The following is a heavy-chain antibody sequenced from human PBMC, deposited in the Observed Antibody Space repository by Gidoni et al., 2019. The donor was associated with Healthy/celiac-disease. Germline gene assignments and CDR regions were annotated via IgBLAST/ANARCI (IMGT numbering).Heavy chain of an antibody. Sequence: EVQLLESGGGLVQPGGSLRLSCAASGFTFSSYAMSWVRQAPGKGLEGVSAISGSGGSTYYADSVKGRFTISRDNSKNTLYLQMNSLRAEDTAVYYCAKMGDYDFWSGSGAFDIWGQGTMVTVSS. V-gene: IGHV3-23*01. J-gene: IGHJ3*02. D-gene: IGHD3-3*01. CDR3: AKMGDYDFWSGSGAFDI. CDR2: ISGSGGST. CDR1: GFTFSSYA.